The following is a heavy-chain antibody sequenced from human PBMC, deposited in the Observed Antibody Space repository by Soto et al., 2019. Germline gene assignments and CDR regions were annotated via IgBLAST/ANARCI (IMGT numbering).Heavy chain of an antibody. D-gene: IGHD3-10*01. V-gene: IGHV4-59*01. CDR3: AKTMVRGVRYYYYGMDV. CDR2: IYYSGST. Sequence: KTSETLSLTCTVSGGSISSYYWSWIRQLPGKGLEWIGYIYYSGSTNYNPSLKSRVTISVDTSKNQFSLKLSSVTAADTAVYYCAKTMVRGVRYYYYGMDVWGQGTTVTVSS. CDR1: GGSISSYY. J-gene: IGHJ6*02.